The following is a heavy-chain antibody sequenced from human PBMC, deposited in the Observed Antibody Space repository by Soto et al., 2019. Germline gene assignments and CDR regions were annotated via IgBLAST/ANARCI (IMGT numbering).Heavy chain of an antibody. Sequence: PGESLKISCKGSGYSFTSYWIGWVRQMPGKGLEWMGIIYPGDSDTRYSPSFQGQVTISADKSISTAYLQWSSLKASDTAMYYCARTDYEETYYYYGMDVRGQGTTVTVSS. D-gene: IGHD4-17*01. CDR3: ARTDYEETYYYYGMDV. CDR1: GYSFTSYW. J-gene: IGHJ6*02. CDR2: IYPGDSDT. V-gene: IGHV5-51*01.